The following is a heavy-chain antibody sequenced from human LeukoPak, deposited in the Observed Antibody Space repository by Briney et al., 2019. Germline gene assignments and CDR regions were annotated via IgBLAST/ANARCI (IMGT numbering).Heavy chain of an antibody. CDR3: ARTARVFDS. CDR2: IYISGAT. CDR1: GGSISSHY. D-gene: IGHD3-10*01. Sequence: PSETLSLTCTVSGGSISSHYWSWLRQAPGKRLECIGYIYISGATNYNPSLRSRVTLSLDPSRNQFSLRLTSVTAADTAVYYCARTARVFDSCGPGILVTVSS. V-gene: IGHV4-4*09. J-gene: IGHJ4*02.